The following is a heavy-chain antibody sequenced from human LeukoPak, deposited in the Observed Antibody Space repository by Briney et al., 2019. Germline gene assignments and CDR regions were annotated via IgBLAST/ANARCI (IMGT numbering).Heavy chain of an antibody. D-gene: IGHD3-16*01. CDR1: GYTFTAYY. Sequence: ASVKVSCKASGYTFTAYYMHWVRQAPGQRLEWIGCIGPTGNTVYVQKFQGRVTVTRDTSINTVYMEVNSLRSDDTAVYSCARESLGGLKYFDDWGQGTLVTVSS. CDR2: IGPTGNT. J-gene: IGHJ4*02. V-gene: IGHV1-2*02. CDR3: ARESLGGLKYFDD.